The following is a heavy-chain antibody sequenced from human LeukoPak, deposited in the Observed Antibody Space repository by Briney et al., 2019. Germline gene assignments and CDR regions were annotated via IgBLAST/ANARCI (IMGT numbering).Heavy chain of an antibody. CDR2: IGGSGDTT. CDR1: GFTFSSYA. Sequence: GGSLRLSCAASGFTFSSYAINCVRQAPGKGLEWVSGIGGSGDTTYYADSVKGRFTISRDNSKNTLYLQMNSLRAEDTAVYYCAKRKTEEYSRSSGAFDIWGRGTMVTVSS. D-gene: IGHD6-6*01. CDR3: AKRKTEEYSRSSGAFDI. J-gene: IGHJ3*02. V-gene: IGHV3-23*01.